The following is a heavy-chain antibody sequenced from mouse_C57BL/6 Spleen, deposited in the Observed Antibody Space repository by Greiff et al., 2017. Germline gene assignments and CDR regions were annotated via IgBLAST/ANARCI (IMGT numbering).Heavy chain of an antibody. Sequence: QVQLQQSGAELVKPGASVKISCKASGYAFSSYWMNWVKQRPGKGLEWIGQIYPGDGDTNYNGKFKGKATLTADKSSSTAYMQLSSLTSEDSAVYFCARGEYGNYAFAYWGQGTLVTVSA. J-gene: IGHJ3*01. D-gene: IGHD2-10*02. CDR3: ARGEYGNYAFAY. CDR1: GYAFSSYW. V-gene: IGHV1-80*01. CDR2: IYPGDGDT.